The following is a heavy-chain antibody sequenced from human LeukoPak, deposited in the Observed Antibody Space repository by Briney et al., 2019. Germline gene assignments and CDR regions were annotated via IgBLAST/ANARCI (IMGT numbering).Heavy chain of an antibody. D-gene: IGHD1-26*01. CDR2: INPNSGGT. J-gene: IGHJ3*02. Sequence: ASVKVSCKAPGYTFTGYYMHWVRQAPGQGLEWMGWINPNSGGTNYAQKFQGRVTMTRDTSISTAYMELSRLRSDDTAVYYRARDSPSGGLERLVDAFDIWGQGTMVTVSS. CDR3: ARDSPSGGLERLVDAFDI. CDR1: GYTFTGYY. V-gene: IGHV1-2*02.